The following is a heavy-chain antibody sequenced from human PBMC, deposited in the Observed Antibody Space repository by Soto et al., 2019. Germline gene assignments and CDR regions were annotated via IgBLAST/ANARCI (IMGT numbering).Heavy chain of an antibody. V-gene: IGHV4-59*08. CDR2: IYYSGST. CDR3: ARRYGNAFDI. Sequence: PSETLSLTCTVSGGSISSYYWSWIRQPPGKGLEWIGYIYYSGSTNYNPSLKSRVTISVDTSKNQFSLKLSSVTAADTAVYYCARRYGNAFDIWGQGKMVTGS. J-gene: IGHJ3*02. D-gene: IGHD1-20*01. CDR1: GGSISSYY.